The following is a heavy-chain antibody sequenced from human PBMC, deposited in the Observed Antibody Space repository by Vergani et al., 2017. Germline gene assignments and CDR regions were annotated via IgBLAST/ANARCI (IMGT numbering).Heavy chain of an antibody. V-gene: IGHV4-4*07. CDR3: ARENQSSSSKYYYCYYMDV. CDR2: IYYSGST. D-gene: IGHD6-6*01. J-gene: IGHJ6*03. CDR1: GGSISSYY. Sequence: QVQLQESGPGLVKPSETLSLTCTVPGGSISSYYWSWIRQPAGKGLEWIGRIYYSGSTNYNPSRKSRVTISVDTSKNQFSLKLSSVTAAATAVYYCARENQSSSSKYYYCYYMDVWGKGTTVTVSS.